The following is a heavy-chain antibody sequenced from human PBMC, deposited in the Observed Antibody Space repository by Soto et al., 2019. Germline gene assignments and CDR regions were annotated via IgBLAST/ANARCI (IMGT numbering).Heavy chain of an antibody. J-gene: IGHJ6*02. V-gene: IGHV1-18*01. CDR3: ARSGSVPYYYYGLDV. CDR2: ISTYNGDT. Sequence: QVQLVQSGPELKKPGASVKVPCKASGYTFSTSGISWVRQAPGQGLEWMGWISTYNGDTNYAQKFQGRVTMTTDTSTTTAYMELRSLRSDDTAVYYCARSGSVPYYYYGLDVWGQGTTVTVSS. D-gene: IGHD3-10*01. CDR1: GYTFSTSG.